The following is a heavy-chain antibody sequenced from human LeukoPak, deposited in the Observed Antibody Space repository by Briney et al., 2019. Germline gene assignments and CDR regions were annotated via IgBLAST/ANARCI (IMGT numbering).Heavy chain of an antibody. CDR2: ISGSSSTI. V-gene: IGHV3-48*01. CDR3: ARADYDYVWGSYRQYYFDY. D-gene: IGHD3-16*02. Sequence: GGSLRLSCAASGFSFSSNSMNWVRQAPGKGLEWVSYISGSSSTIYYADSVKGRFTISRDNAKNSLYLQMNSLRAEDTAVYYCARADYDYVWGSYRQYYFDYWGQGTLVTVSS. CDR1: GFSFSSNS. J-gene: IGHJ4*02.